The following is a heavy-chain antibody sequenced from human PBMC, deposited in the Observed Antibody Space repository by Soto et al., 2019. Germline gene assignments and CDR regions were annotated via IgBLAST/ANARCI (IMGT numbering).Heavy chain of an antibody. Sequence: GGSLRLSCAASGFTFSSYAMSWVRQAPGKGLEWVSAISGSGGSTYYADSVKGRFTISRDNSKNTLYLQMNSLRAEDTAVYYCAKDREAGYSGYELDYWGQGTLVTVSS. CDR2: ISGSGGST. CDR3: AKDREAGYSGYELDY. D-gene: IGHD5-12*01. CDR1: GFTFSSYA. J-gene: IGHJ4*02. V-gene: IGHV3-23*01.